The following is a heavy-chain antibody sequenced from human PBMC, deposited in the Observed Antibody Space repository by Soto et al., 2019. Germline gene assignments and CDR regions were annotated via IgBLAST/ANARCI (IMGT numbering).Heavy chain of an antibody. CDR1: GFTFSSYA. Sequence: EVQLLESGGGLVQPGGSLRLCCAASGFTFSSYAMRWVRQAPVKGLEWVSAISGSGDSTYYADSVKGRFTISRDNSKNTLYLQMNSLRAEDTAVYYCARRGSGSYYDYWGQGTLVTVSS. CDR3: ARRGSGSYYDY. D-gene: IGHD1-26*01. CDR2: ISGSGDST. V-gene: IGHV3-23*01. J-gene: IGHJ4*02.